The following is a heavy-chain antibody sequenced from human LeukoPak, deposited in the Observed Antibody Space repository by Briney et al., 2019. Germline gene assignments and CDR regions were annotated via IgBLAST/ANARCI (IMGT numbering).Heavy chain of an antibody. J-gene: IGHJ4*02. Sequence: GGSLRLSCAASGFTLSSYAMSWVRQAPGKGLEWVSAISGSGGSTYYADSVKGRFTISRDNAKNSLSLQMNNLKAEDTAIYYCARDVVAVPAAALGYWGQGTLVTVSS. V-gene: IGHV3-23*01. CDR1: GFTLSSYA. D-gene: IGHD2-2*01. CDR3: ARDVVAVPAAALGY. CDR2: ISGSGGST.